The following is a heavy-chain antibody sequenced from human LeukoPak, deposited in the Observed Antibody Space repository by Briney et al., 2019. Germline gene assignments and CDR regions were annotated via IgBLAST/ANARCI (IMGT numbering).Heavy chain of an antibody. J-gene: IGHJ3*02. D-gene: IGHD3-22*01. V-gene: IGHV3-23*01. CDR2: TSGGGHST. Sequence: PGGSLRLSCAASGFTFTSYAMNWVRQAPGKGLEWVSATSGGGHSTYYADSVKGRFTISRDNSINTLFLQMNTLRVEDTAIYYCAKSFYYDNSAYYSEDAFDIWGQGTMVTVSS. CDR1: GFTFTSYA. CDR3: AKSFYYDNSAYYSEDAFDI.